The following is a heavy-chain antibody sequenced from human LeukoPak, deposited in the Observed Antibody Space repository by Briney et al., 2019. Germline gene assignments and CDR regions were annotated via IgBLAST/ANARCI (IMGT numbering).Heavy chain of an antibody. V-gene: IGHV1-24*01. D-gene: IGHD5-18*01. Sequence: GASVKVSCKASGYTFTGYYMHWVRQAPGKGLEWMGGFDPEDGETIYAQKFQGRVTMTEDTSTDTAYMELSSLRSEDAAVYHCVTGLIQVWLPVNFDYWGQGTLVTVSS. CDR2: FDPEDGET. CDR1: GYTFTGYY. CDR3: VTGLIQVWLPVNFDY. J-gene: IGHJ4*02.